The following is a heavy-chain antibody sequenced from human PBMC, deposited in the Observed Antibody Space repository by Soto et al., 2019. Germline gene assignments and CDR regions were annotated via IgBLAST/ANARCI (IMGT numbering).Heavy chain of an antibody. CDR1: VGSFSCYY. CDR2: INHSGIT. V-gene: IGHV4-34*01. Sequence: SETLSLTFAVYVGSFSCYYWSWIRQPPGKWLEWIGEINHSGITNXXPSLKRRAXVSVDTSKNRFXLKLIXVTSADTAVYYCARGGYFDYWCQGTLVTVSS. J-gene: IGHJ4*02. CDR3: ARGGYFDY.